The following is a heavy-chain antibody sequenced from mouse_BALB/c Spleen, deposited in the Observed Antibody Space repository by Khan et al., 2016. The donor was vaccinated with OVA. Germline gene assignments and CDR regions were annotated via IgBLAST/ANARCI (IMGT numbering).Heavy chain of an antibody. D-gene: IGHD2-2*01. J-gene: IGHJ3*01. CDR1: GYSFTSYY. Sequence: VQLQQSGPELMKPGASVKISCKASGYSFTSYYIHWVMQSHGKSLEWIGYIDPFSGGTTYNQKFKGKATLTVDNSSSTAYIHLTNLTSEDSAVYYCTRHGYVAWFTYWGQGTLVNVSA. CDR3: TRHGYVAWFTY. CDR2: IDPFSGGT. V-gene: IGHV1S135*01.